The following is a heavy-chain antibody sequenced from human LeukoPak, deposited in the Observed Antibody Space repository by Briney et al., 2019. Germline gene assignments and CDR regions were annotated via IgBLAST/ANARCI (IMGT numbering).Heavy chain of an antibody. CDR1: GFTFSSYG. Sequence: GGSLRLSCAASGFTFSSYGMHWVRQAPGKGLEWVAVMYYDGISKYYADSVKGQFTISRDNSMNTLYLQMNSLRAEDTAVYFCARDLYCSGGSCLYFDYWGQGTLVTVSS. CDR3: ARDLYCSGGSCLYFDY. D-gene: IGHD2-15*01. J-gene: IGHJ4*02. CDR2: MYYDGISK. V-gene: IGHV3-33*01.